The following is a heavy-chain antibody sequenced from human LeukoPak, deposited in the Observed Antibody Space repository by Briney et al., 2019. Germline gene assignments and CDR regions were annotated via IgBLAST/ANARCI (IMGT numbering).Heavy chain of an antibody. CDR2: IYYSGST. V-gene: IGHV4-59*11. CDR3: ARERWEGGSYVMGFDY. D-gene: IGHD1-26*01. J-gene: IGHJ4*02. Sequence: PSETLSLTCSVSGGSIRSHYWNWIRQPPGKGLEWLGHIYYSGSTYYNPSLKSRITISVDTSKNQFSLRLSSVTAADTAVYYGARERWEGGSYVMGFDYWGQGALVTVSS. CDR1: GGSIRSHY.